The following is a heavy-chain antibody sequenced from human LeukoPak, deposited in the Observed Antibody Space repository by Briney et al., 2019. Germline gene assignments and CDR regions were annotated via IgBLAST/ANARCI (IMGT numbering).Heavy chain of an antibody. D-gene: IGHD2-2*01. Sequence: GGSLRLSCETSGFTFRNYAMTWVRQAPGKGLEWVSAISSSVGSTNYADSVKGRFTISRDNSKNTLYLKINRLSAEDTAVYYCAKGACTDTSCYDFASLYHLYYYMDVWGKGTTVTVSS. J-gene: IGHJ6*03. CDR3: AKGACTDTSCYDFASLYHLYYYMDV. CDR1: GFTFRNYA. V-gene: IGHV3-23*01. CDR2: ISSSVGST.